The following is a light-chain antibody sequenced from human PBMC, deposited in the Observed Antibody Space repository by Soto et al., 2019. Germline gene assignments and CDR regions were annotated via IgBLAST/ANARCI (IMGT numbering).Light chain of an antibody. CDR2: GVS. CDR3: QQYSSLPHT. Sequence: NVLTQSPGTLSLSPGERATLSCRATQSVTSRYFAWYQQKPGQAPRLLIYGVSSRATDIPDRFSGSGSGTEFTLTISRLEPEDFVVYYCQQYSSLPHTFGQGTKLEVK. V-gene: IGKV3-20*01. J-gene: IGKJ2*01. CDR1: QSVTSRY.